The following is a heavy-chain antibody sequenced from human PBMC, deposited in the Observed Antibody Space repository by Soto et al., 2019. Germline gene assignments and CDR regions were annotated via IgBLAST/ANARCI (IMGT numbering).Heavy chain of an antibody. CDR2: FAGNFVTL. J-gene: IGHJ4*02. CDR1: GFTFSNHL. Sequence: EVQLLASGGGLVQPGGSLTLSCAASGFTFSNHLIHWVRQAPGEGLEWVSGFAGNFVTLLYADSVRGRFTISRDNSKNTSDLQMNNLSAEDTAIYYCVREGRLGVEGFDVWGQGRLGTGSS. CDR3: VREGRLGVEGFDV. D-gene: IGHD1-26*01. V-gene: IGHV3-23*01.